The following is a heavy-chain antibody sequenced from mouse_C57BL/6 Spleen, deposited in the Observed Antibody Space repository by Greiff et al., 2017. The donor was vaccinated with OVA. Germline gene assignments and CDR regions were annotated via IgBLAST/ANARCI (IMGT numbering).Heavy chain of an antibody. D-gene: IGHD1-1*01. CDR1: GFSLTSYG. CDR3: AKNDGGSSSEFAY. Sequence: VQLQQSGPGLVQPSQSLSITCTVSGFSLTSYGVHWVRQSPGKGLEWLGVIWRGGSTDYNAAFMSRLSITKDNSKSQVFFKMNSLQADDTAIYYCAKNDGGSSSEFAYWGQGTLVTVSA. J-gene: IGHJ3*01. CDR2: IWRGGST. V-gene: IGHV2-5*01.